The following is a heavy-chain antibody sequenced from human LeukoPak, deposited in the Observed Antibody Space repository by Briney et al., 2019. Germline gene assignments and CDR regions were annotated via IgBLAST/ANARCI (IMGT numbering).Heavy chain of an antibody. CDR2: ISAYNGNT. V-gene: IGHV1-18*01. Sequence: ASVKVSCKASGYTFTSYGISWVRQAPGQGLEWMGWISAYNGNTNYAQKLQGRVTMTRDTSTSTVYMELSSLRSEDTAVYYCARPLYDFWSGVDAFDIWGQGTMVTVSS. CDR3: ARPLYDFWSGVDAFDI. J-gene: IGHJ3*02. CDR1: GYTFTSYG. D-gene: IGHD3-3*01.